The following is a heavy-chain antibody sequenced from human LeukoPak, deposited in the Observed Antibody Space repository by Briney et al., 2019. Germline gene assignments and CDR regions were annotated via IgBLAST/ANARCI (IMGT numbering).Heavy chain of an antibody. CDR2: VRGSGSDT. V-gene: IGHV3-23*01. CDR1: GFTFSTYA. J-gene: IGHJ4*02. Sequence: GGSLRLSCAVSGFTFSTYAMSWVRQAPGKGLEWISAVRGSGSDTYYADSVKGRFTISRDNSKNTLYLQMNSLRAGDTAIYYCAKTSRGNSAYDSTFDYWGQGTLVTVSS. CDR3: AKTSRGNSAYDSTFDY. D-gene: IGHD5-12*01.